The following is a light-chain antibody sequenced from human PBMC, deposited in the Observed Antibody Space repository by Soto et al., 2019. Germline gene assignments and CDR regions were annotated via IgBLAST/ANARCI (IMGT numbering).Light chain of an antibody. V-gene: IGLV2-14*01. CDR1: SSDVGAYNF. CDR3: SSYTTNKTLL. Sequence: QSALTQPASVSGSPGQSITISCTGTSSDVGAYNFVSWYQQHPGKAPKLIFYEVSNRPPGLSDRFSGSKSGTTASLTISGLQAEEEADYFCSSYTTNKTLLFGGGTKLTVL. CDR2: EVS. J-gene: IGLJ2*01.